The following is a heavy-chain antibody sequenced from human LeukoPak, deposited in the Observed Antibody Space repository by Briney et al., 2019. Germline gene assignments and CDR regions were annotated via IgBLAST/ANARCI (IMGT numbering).Heavy chain of an antibody. J-gene: IGHJ4*02. Sequence: SETLSLTCTVSGGSISSYYWSWIRQPPRKGLEWIGYIYTSGSTNYNPSLKSRVTISVDTSKNQFSLKLSSVTAADTAVYYCARHLVLGYFDYWGQGTLVTVSS. D-gene: IGHD2-8*02. CDR2: IYTSGST. V-gene: IGHV4-4*09. CDR1: GGSISSYY. CDR3: ARHLVLGYFDY.